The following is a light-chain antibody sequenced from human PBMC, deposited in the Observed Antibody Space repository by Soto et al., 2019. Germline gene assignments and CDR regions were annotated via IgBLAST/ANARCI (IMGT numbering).Light chain of an antibody. Sequence: EIVLTQSPGTLSLSPGERATLSCRASQSVSSSYLAWYQQKPGQAPRLLMYGASSRATGIPDRFSGSGSGTDLTRTISRLEPEDSAVYYCQQYGSSPRTFGQGPNLEIQ. CDR3: QQYGSSPRT. J-gene: IGKJ2*01. CDR1: QSVSSSY. CDR2: GAS. V-gene: IGKV3-20*01.